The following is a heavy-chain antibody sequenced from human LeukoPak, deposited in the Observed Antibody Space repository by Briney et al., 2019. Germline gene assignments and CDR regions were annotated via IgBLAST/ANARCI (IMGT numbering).Heavy chain of an antibody. D-gene: IGHD3-10*01. CDR2: INPNSGGT. J-gene: IGHJ5*02. CDR3: ARDLNYYGSGNWFDP. CDR1: GYTFTGYY. Sequence: GASVKVSCKASGYTFTGYYMHWVRQAPGQGLEWMGWINPNSGGTNYAQKFQGRVTMTRDTSISTAYMELSRLRSDDTAVYYCARDLNYYGSGNWFDPWGQGTLVTVSS. V-gene: IGHV1-2*02.